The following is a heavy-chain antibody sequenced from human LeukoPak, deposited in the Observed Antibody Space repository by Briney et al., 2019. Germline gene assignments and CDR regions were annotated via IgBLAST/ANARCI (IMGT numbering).Heavy chain of an antibody. D-gene: IGHD3-9*01. V-gene: IGHV3-74*01. CDR2: INSDGSST. CDR3: ARVSRVLRYFDYYYYMDV. J-gene: IGHJ6*03. Sequence: PGGSLRLSCAASGFTFSSYWMHWVRQAPGKGLVWVSRINSDGSSTSYADSVKGRFTISRDNAKNTLYLQMNSLRAEDTAVYYCARVSRVLRYFDYYYYMDVWGKGTTVTISS. CDR1: GFTFSSYW.